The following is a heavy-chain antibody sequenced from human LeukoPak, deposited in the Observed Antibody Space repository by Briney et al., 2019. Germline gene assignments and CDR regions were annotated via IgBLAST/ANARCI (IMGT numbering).Heavy chain of an antibody. CDR2: IYYSGST. V-gene: IGHV4-59*08. J-gene: IGHJ2*01. CDR3: ARLQNYDILTGYGLGWYFDL. CDR1: GGSISSYY. D-gene: IGHD3-9*01. Sequence: SETLSLTCTVSGGSISSYYWSWIRQPPGKGLEWIGYIYYSGSTNYNPSLKSRVTISVDTSKNQFSLKLSSVTAADTAVYYCARLQNYDILTGYGLGWYFDLWGRGTLVTVSS.